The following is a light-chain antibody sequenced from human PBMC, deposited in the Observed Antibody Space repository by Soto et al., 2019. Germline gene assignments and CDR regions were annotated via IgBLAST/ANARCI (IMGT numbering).Light chain of an antibody. CDR1: QSISTS. V-gene: IGKV3-11*01. J-gene: IGKJ4*01. Sequence: EIVLTQAPAILSLSPGERATLSCRASQSISTSLAWYQQKPGQTPRLLIYAASNGATGIPARFSGTGSGTDFTLTISSLEPEDFAVYYCQQLNNWPLTVGGGTKVEIK. CDR2: AAS. CDR3: QQLNNWPLT.